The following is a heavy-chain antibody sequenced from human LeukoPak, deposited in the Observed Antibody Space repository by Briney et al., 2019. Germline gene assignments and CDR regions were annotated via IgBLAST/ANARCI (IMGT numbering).Heavy chain of an antibody. Sequence: SETLSLTCTVSGGSISSGSYYWSWIRQPAGKGLEWIGRIYTSGSTNYNPSLKSRVTISVDTSKNQFSLKLSSVTAADAAVYYCASGYSSGWSQYYYWGQGTLVTVSS. CDR1: GGSISSGSYY. V-gene: IGHV4-61*02. CDR3: ASGYSSGWSQYYY. CDR2: IYTSGST. D-gene: IGHD6-19*01. J-gene: IGHJ4*02.